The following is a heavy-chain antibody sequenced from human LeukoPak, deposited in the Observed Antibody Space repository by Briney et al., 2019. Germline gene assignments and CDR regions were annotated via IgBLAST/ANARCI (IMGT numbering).Heavy chain of an antibody. D-gene: IGHD1-26*01. CDR3: ARLSSGSYFGY. CDR2: IYYSGST. J-gene: IGHJ4*02. V-gene: IGHV4-39*01. CDR1: GGSISSSSYY. Sequence: SETLSLTCTVSGGSISSSSYYWGWIRQPPGEGLEWIGSIYYSGSTYYNPSLKSRVTISVDTSKNQFSLKLSSVTAADTAVYYCARLSSGSYFGYWGQGTLVTVSS.